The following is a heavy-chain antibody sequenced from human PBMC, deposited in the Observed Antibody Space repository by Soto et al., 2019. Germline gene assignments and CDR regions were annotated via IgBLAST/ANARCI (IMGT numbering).Heavy chain of an antibody. CDR3: ARLVRFGEFYDYDGMDV. J-gene: IGHJ6*02. V-gene: IGHV1-69*01. D-gene: IGHD3-10*01. CDR2: IIPIFGTA. CDR1: GGTFSSYA. Sequence: QVQLVQSGAEVKKPGSSVKVSCKASGGTFSSYAISWVRQAPGQGLEWMGGIIPIFGTANYAQKFQGRVTITADESTSTAYMELSSLRSEDTAVYYCARLVRFGEFYDYDGMDVWGQGTTVTVSS.